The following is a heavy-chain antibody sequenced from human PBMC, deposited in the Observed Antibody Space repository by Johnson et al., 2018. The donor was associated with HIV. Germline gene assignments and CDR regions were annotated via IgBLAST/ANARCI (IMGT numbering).Heavy chain of an antibody. D-gene: IGHD1-26*01. J-gene: IGHJ3*01. Sequence: EMQLVESGGGLVQPGGSLRLSCAASGFTFSNYWMHWVRRAPGKGLVWVSRINTGGSSTSYADSVKGRFTISRDNAKNTVFLQMNSLRAEDTAVYYCARAIVGNIVAFDVWGQGTMVTVSS. CDR3: ARAIVGNIVAFDV. V-gene: IGHV3-74*02. CDR1: GFTFSNYW. CDR2: INTGGSST.